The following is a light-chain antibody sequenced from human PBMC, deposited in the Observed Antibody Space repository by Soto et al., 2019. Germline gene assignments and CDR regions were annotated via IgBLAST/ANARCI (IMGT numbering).Light chain of an antibody. CDR1: SGHSSYA. J-gene: IGLJ1*01. Sequence: QPVLTQSPSASASLGASVKLTCTLSSGHSSYAIAWHQQQPEKGPRYLMKLNSDGSHSKGDGIPDRFSGSSSGAERYLTISSLQSEDEADYYCQTWGTGIHYVFGTGTKLTV. V-gene: IGLV4-69*01. CDR3: QTWGTGIHYV. CDR2: LNSDGSH.